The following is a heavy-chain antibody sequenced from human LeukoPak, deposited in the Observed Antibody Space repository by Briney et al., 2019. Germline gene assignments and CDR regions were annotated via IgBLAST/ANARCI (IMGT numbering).Heavy chain of an antibody. CDR2: IYYSGST. Sequence: SETLSLTCTVSGGSISSYYWSWIRQPPGKGLEWIGYIYYSGSTNYNPSLKSRVTISVDTSKNQFSLKLSSVTAADTAVYYCAGNSPFSSGWLGYWGQGTLVTVSS. CDR3: AGNSPFSSGWLGY. D-gene: IGHD6-19*01. CDR1: GGSISSYY. J-gene: IGHJ4*02. V-gene: IGHV4-59*01.